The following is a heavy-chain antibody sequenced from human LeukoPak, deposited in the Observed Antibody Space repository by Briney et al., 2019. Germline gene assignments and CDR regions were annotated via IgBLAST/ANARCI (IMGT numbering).Heavy chain of an antibody. CDR3: ARGASGSYYTLFDY. CDR2: ITSSSSYI. V-gene: IGHV3-21*01. Sequence: GGSLRLSCAASGFTFSSYNMSWVRLAPGKGLEWVSSITSSSSYIYYADSVKGRFTISRDNAKNSLYLQMNSLRAEDTAVYYCARGASGSYYTLFDYWGQGTLVTVSS. D-gene: IGHD1-26*01. J-gene: IGHJ4*02. CDR1: GFTFSSYN.